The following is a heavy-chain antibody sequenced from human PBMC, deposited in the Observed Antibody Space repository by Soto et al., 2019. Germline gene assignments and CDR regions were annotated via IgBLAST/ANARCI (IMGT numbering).Heavy chain of an antibody. Sequence: QVQLQESGPGLVKPSQTLSLTCTVSGGSISSGDYYRNWIRQPPGKGLEWIGYIHYSGSTYYNPSLKSRVSISVDTSKNQFSLKLSSVTAADTAVYYCARTYGSGNYYFSYWGQGTLVTVSS. CDR2: IHYSGST. J-gene: IGHJ4*02. V-gene: IGHV4-30-4*01. CDR1: GGSISSGDYY. CDR3: ARTYGSGNYYFSY. D-gene: IGHD3-10*01.